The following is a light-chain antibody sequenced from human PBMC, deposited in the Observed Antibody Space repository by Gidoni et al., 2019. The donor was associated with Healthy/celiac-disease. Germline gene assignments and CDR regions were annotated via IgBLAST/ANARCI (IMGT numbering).Light chain of an antibody. J-gene: IGKJ5*01. V-gene: IGKV3-15*01. CDR3: QQYNNWPPVT. CDR2: GAS. Sequence: ELVMTQSAATLSGSPGERATLSCRASPSVSSNLAWYQQKPGQAPRLLICGASTRATGIPARFSGSGSGTEFTLTISSLQSEDFAVYYCQQYNNWPPVTFXQXTRLEIK. CDR1: PSVSSN.